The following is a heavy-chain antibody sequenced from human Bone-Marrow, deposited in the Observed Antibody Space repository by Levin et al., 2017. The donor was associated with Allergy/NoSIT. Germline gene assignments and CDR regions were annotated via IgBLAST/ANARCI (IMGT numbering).Heavy chain of an antibody. D-gene: IGHD4-17*01. V-gene: IGHV3-30*04. CDR3: AKEGGDFGFDFFDY. CDR1: GFTFSDHA. CDR2: ISNDAKKK. J-gene: IGHJ4*02. Sequence: GESLKISCAASGFTFSDHALHWVRQAPGKGLEWVAVISNDAKKKYYANSVKGRFSISRDNSKETLSLQLDSLTVQDTAIYYCAKEGGDFGFDFFDYWGQGTLVTVSS.